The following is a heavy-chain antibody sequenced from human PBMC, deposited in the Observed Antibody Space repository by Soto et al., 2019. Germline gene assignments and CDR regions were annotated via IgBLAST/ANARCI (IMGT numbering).Heavy chain of an antibody. CDR2: IYYSGST. Sequence: SETLSLTCTVSSDSGTGASYYWSWIRHPPGKKLEWIGNIYYSGSTNYNPSLKSRVTISVDTSKNQFSLKLLSVTTADTAVYYCARQPWAEYGGSFDPWGQGTLVTVSS. J-gene: IGHJ5*02. V-gene: IGHV4-61*01. CDR3: ARQPWAEYGGSFDP. CDR1: SDSGTGASYY. D-gene: IGHD2-15*01.